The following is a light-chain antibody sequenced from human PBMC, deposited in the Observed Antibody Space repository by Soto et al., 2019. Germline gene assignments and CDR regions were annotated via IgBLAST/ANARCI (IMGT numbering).Light chain of an antibody. CDR3: ESPCILPT. Sequence: SRATPYYYKEKRATLSFRASQSVSSYLAWYQQKPGQAPRLLIYDASNRATGIPARFSGSGSGTDFTLTFCFLEPEDFPVYYGESPCILPTFGPVTNVDI. CDR1: QSVSSY. J-gene: IGKJ3*01. CDR2: DAS. V-gene: IGKV3-11*01.